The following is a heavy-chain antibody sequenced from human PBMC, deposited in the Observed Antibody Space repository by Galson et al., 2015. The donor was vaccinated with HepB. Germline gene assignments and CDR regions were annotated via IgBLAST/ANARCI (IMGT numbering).Heavy chain of an antibody. Sequence: SLRLSCAASGFTFGRFAMTWVRQAPGKGLEWVATIGPGFDTHYADSVKGRFTVSRDNSEDKLYLQMNSLRVGGTALYYCTNYGQGVAPAGRYFDLWGRGTLVTVSS. D-gene: IGHD6-13*01. V-gene: IGHV3-23*01. CDR3: TNYGQGVAPAGRYFDL. CDR2: TIGPGFDT. CDR1: GFTFGRFA. J-gene: IGHJ2*01.